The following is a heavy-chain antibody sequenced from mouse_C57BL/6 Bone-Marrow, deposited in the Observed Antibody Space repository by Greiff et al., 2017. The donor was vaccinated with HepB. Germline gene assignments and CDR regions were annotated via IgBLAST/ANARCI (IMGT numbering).Heavy chain of an antibody. D-gene: IGHD1-1*01. Sequence: QVQLQQSGPELVKPGASVKISCKASGYAFSSSWMNWVKQRPGKGLEWIGRIYPGDGDTNYNGKFKGKATLTADKSSSTAYMQLSSLTSEDSAVYFCARSDYYDSRDYWGQGTTLTVSS. CDR1: GYAFSSSW. V-gene: IGHV1-82*01. CDR3: ARSDYYDSRDY. J-gene: IGHJ2*01. CDR2: IYPGDGDT.